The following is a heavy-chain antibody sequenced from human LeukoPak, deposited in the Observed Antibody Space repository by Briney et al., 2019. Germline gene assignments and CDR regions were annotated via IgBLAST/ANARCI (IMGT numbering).Heavy chain of an antibody. CDR1: GGSISSGSYY. Sequence: PSETLSLTCTVSGGSISSGSYYWRWLRQPAGKGLEWIGRIYTSGSTNYNPSLKSRVTISVDTSKNQFSLKLSSVTAADTAVYYCARGAYFYGSGINWFDPWGQGTLITVSS. CDR2: IYTSGST. CDR3: ARGAYFYGSGINWFDP. J-gene: IGHJ5*02. V-gene: IGHV4-61*02. D-gene: IGHD3-10*01.